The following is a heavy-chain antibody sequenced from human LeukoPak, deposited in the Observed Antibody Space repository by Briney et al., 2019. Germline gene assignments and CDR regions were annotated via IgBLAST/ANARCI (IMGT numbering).Heavy chain of an antibody. CDR1: GGTFTSYA. CDR3: ATGRWNSSSWGDY. J-gene: IGHJ4*02. V-gene: IGHV1-69*01. CDR2: IIPFIGNA. D-gene: IGHD6-13*01. Sequence: SVKVSCKASGGTFTSYAISWVRQAPGQGLEWMGGIIPFIGNANYAQKFQGRVTITADESTSTAYMELSSLRSEDTAVYYCATGRWNSSSWGDYWGQGTLVTVSS.